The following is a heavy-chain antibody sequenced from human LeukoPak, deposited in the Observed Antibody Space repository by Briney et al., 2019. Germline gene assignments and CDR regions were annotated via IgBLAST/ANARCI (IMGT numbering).Heavy chain of an antibody. V-gene: IGHV4-4*02. CDR3: TRESGAFSPFGF. CDR1: GGSIITTNW. Sequence: PSETLSLTCGVSGGSIITTNWWSWVRQPPGKGLEWIGEVHLNGATNYNPSLESRVSMSIDKSKNQLSLKLSSVTAADTVTYYCTRESGAFSPFGFWGQGTLVTVSS. D-gene: IGHD1-26*01. CDR2: VHLNGAT. J-gene: IGHJ4*02.